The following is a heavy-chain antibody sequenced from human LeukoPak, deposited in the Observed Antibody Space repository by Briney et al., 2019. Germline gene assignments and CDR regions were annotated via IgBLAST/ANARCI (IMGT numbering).Heavy chain of an antibody. CDR3: ARGQENYGYTFDY. CDR1: GFTFSSHS. CDR2: ISSSSSYI. V-gene: IGHV3-21*01. J-gene: IGHJ4*02. Sequence: GGSLRLSCAASGFTFSSHSMNWVRQAPGKGLEWVSSISSSSSYIYYADSVKGRSTISRDNAKNSLFLQMNSLRAEDTAVYYCARGQENYGYTFDYWGQGTLVTVSS. D-gene: IGHD1-7*01.